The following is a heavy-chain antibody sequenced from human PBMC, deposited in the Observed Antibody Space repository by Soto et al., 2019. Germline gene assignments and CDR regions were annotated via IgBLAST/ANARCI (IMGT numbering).Heavy chain of an antibody. Sequence: PGGSLRLSCAASGFTVSSNYMSWVRQAPGKGLEWVSVIYSGGSTYYADSVKGRFTISRHNSKNTLCLQMNSLRAEDTAVYYCASRWFGELSAFDYWGQGTLVTVSS. V-gene: IGHV3-53*04. CDR1: GFTVSSNY. J-gene: IGHJ4*02. D-gene: IGHD3-10*01. CDR2: IYSGGST. CDR3: ASRWFGELSAFDY.